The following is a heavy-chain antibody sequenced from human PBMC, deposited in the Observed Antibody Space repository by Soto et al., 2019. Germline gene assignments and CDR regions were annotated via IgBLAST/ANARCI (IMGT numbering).Heavy chain of an antibody. CDR1: GFTFSSYW. CDR3: ARGKGSGIYNWFDP. CDR2: IKQDGSEK. D-gene: IGHD3-10*01. V-gene: IGHV3-7*01. J-gene: IGHJ5*02. Sequence: GGSLRLSCAASGFTFSSYWMSWVRQAPGKGLEWVANIKQDGSEKYYVDSVKGRFTISRDNAKNSLYLQMNSLRAEDTAVYYCARGKGSGIYNWFDPWGQGTLVTVSS.